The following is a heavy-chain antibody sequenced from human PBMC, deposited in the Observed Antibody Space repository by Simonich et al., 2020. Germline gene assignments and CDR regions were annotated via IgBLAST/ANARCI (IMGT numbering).Heavy chain of an antibody. Sequence: QVQLQESGPGLVKPSETLSLTCAVSGYSIRSGYYWGWNRQPPGKGLEWIGSIYHSGRPYYKPSLKSRVTISGDTSKNQFSLKLSSVTAADTAVYYCARATRIAAAGYFDYWGQGTLVTVSS. CDR3: ARATRIAAAGYFDY. D-gene: IGHD6-13*01. CDR1: GYSIRSGYY. CDR2: IYHSGRP. J-gene: IGHJ4*02. V-gene: IGHV4-38-2*01.